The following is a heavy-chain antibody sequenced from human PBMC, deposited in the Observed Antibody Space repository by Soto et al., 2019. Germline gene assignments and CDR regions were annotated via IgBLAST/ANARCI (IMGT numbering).Heavy chain of an antibody. J-gene: IGHJ6*03. CDR3: ANVSGSTSSYYYYYYMDV. CDR2: ISGSGGST. D-gene: IGHD2-2*01. CDR1: GFTFSSYA. Sequence: GGSLRLSCAASGFTFSSYAMSWVRQAPGKGLEWVSAISGSGGSTYYADSVKGRFTISRDNSKNTLYLQMNSLRAEDTAVFYCANVSGSTSSYYYYYYMDVWGKGTTVTVSS. V-gene: IGHV3-23*01.